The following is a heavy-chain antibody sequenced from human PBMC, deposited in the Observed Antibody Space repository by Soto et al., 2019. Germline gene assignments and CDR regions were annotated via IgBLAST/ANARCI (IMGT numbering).Heavy chain of an antibody. CDR1: GGTFSSYA. Sequence: QVQLVQSGAEVKKPGSSVKVSCKASGGTFSSYAISWVRQAPGQGLEWMGGIIPIFGTANYAQKFQGRVTITADEYTSTAYMELSSLRSEDTAVYYCARGHGSGSYLQYGMDVWGQGTTVTVSS. V-gene: IGHV1-69*12. D-gene: IGHD3-10*01. J-gene: IGHJ6*02. CDR2: IIPIFGTA. CDR3: ARGHGSGSYLQYGMDV.